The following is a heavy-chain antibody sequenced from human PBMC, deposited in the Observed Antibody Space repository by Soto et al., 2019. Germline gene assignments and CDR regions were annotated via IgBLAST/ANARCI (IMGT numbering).Heavy chain of an antibody. CDR2: IYYSGST. D-gene: IGHD3-10*01. CDR1: GGSISSSSYY. J-gene: IGHJ6*02. Sequence: TSETLSLTCTVSGGSISSSSYYWGWIRQPPGKGMEWIGSIYYSGSTYYNPSLKSRVTISVDTSKNQFSLKLSSVTAADTAVYYCARGNYYGSADRYYGMDVWGQGTTVTVSS. CDR3: ARGNYYGSADRYYGMDV. V-gene: IGHV4-39*01.